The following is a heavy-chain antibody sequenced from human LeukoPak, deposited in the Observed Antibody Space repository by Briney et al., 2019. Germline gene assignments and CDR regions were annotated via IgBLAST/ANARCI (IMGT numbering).Heavy chain of an antibody. J-gene: IGHJ4*02. D-gene: IGHD6-13*01. CDR2: INYDGGEK. CDR3: ARYSSSWHY. CDR1: GFTFSSYW. Sequence: PGGSLRLXCAASGFTFSSYWMSWGRPAPGKGLEWVANINYDGGEKYYVGSVKGRFTISRDNAKNSLYLQMNSLRAEDTAVYYCARYSSSWHYWGQGTLVTVSS. V-gene: IGHV3-7*01.